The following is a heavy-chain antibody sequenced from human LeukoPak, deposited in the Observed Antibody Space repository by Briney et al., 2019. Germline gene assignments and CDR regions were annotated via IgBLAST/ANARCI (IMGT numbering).Heavy chain of an antibody. Sequence: GGSLRLSCGASGFPLRTSHMNWVRQAPGKGLEWVSVIYSGGSTYYADSVKGRFTISRDNSKNTLYLQMNSLRAEDTAVYYCAGTGYSSVFGYWGQGTLVTVSS. V-gene: IGHV3-53*01. CDR1: GFPLRTSH. CDR2: IYSGGST. D-gene: IGHD6-19*01. J-gene: IGHJ4*02. CDR3: AGTGYSSVFGY.